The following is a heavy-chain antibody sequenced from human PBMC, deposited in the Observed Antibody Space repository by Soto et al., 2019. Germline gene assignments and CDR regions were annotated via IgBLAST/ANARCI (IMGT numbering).Heavy chain of an antibody. V-gene: IGHV1-18*01. CDR1: GYTFTSYG. CDR3: ARVKAYSSSWYGGLVDY. J-gene: IGHJ4*02. Sequence: QVQLVQSGAEVKKPGASVKVSCKASGYTFTSYGISWVRQSPGQGVEWMGWISAYNGNTNYAQKLQGRVTMTTDTSPRTAYKELRSLRSGRTAVYYCARVKAYSSSWYGGLVDYWSQRTLVTVSS. CDR2: ISAYNGNT. D-gene: IGHD6-13*01.